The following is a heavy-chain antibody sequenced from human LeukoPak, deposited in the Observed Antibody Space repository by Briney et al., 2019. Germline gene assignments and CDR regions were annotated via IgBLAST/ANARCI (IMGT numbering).Heavy chain of an antibody. V-gene: IGHV3-11*05. Sequence: PGGSLRLSCAASGSTFSDYYMSWIRRAPGKGLEWVSYTSSSSSYTNYADSVKGRFTISRDNAKNSLYLQMNSLRAEDTAVYYCARDGKGYGDYTWYFDLWGRGTLVTVSS. D-gene: IGHD4-17*01. J-gene: IGHJ2*01. CDR2: TSSSSSYT. CDR1: GSTFSDYY. CDR3: ARDGKGYGDYTWYFDL.